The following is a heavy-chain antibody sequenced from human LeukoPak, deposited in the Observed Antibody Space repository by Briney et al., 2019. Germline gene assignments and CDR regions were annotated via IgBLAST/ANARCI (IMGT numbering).Heavy chain of an antibody. CDR3: ARDNSYYDSSGYWDYFDY. J-gene: IGHJ4*02. D-gene: IGHD3-22*01. CDR2: ISAYNGNT. Sequence: ASVKVSCKASGYTFTSYGISWVRQAPGQGLECMGWISAYNGNTNFVQKLQGRVTMTTDTSTSTAYVELRSLRSDDTAVYYCARDNSYYDSSGYWDYFDYWGQGTLVTVSS. CDR1: GYTFTSYG. V-gene: IGHV1-18*01.